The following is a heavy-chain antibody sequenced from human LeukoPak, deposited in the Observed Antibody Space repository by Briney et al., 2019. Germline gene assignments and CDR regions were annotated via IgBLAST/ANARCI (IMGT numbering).Heavy chain of an antibody. Sequence: PSQTLSLTCTVSGGSISSGGYYWSWTRQHPGKGLEWIRYIYYSGSTYYNPSLKSRVTISVDTSKNQFSLKLSSVTAADTAVYYCARDDGSPTGFDPWGQGTLVTVSS. V-gene: IGHV4-31*03. CDR3: ARDDGSPTGFDP. J-gene: IGHJ5*02. CDR2: IYYSGST. D-gene: IGHD3-10*01. CDR1: GGSISSGGYY.